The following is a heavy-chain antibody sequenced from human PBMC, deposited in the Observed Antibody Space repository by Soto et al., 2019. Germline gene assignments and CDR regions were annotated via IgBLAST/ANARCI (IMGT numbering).Heavy chain of an antibody. CDR2: ISAHNSDT. D-gene: IGHD2-15*01. V-gene: IGHV1-18*01. CDR3: ARAARYCSGGVCYPDAFDI. CDR1: GYTFTSYG. Sequence: ASVKVSCKASGYTFTSYGINWVRQAPGQGLEWMGWISAHNSDTNYAQKSQGRVTMTTDTPTSTAFMELRSLRSDDTAVYYCARAARYCSGGVCYPDAFDIWGQGTMVTVSS. J-gene: IGHJ3*02.